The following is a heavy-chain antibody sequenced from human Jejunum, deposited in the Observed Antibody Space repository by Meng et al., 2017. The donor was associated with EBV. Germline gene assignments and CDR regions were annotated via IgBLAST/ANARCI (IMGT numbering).Heavy chain of an antibody. Sequence: VLLPRGGSVLLKPSEHLSLTCAGYGGSFSDYYCTWIGQPPGKGLEWIGEINHGGGAIYNPSLKSRVTISVDTSKNQFSLKLSSVTAADTAVYYCARLGGYASGTYYPIDPWGQGTLVTVSS. CDR3: ARLGGYASGTYYPIDP. D-gene: IGHD3-10*01. J-gene: IGHJ5*02. V-gene: IGHV4-34*01. CDR2: INHGGGA. CDR1: GGSFSDYY.